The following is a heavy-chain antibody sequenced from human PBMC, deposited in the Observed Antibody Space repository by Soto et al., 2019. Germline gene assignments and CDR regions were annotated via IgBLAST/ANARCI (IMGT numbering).Heavy chain of an antibody. CDR3: ARVSLDCSSTTCYAPFYY. CDR2: LSHDGTNK. CDR1: GFTFSAYA. Sequence: PGGSLRLSCAASGFTFSAYAMHWVRQAPGKGLEWVAILSHDGTNKYYSDSVRGRFTISRDNSKNSLYLQMNSLRAEDTAVYYCARVSLDCSSTTCYAPFYYWGQGTLVTVSS. D-gene: IGHD2-2*01. J-gene: IGHJ4*02. V-gene: IGHV3-30-3*01.